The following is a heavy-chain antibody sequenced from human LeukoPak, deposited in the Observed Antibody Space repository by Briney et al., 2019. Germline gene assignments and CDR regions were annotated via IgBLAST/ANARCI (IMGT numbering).Heavy chain of an antibody. Sequence: SVKVSCKAYGGTFSSYAISWVRQAPGQGLEWMGGIIPIFGTANYAQTFQGRVTITADKSTSTAYVELSSLRSEDTAVYYCARVEGYCSGGSCYLDYWGQGTLVTVPS. J-gene: IGHJ4*02. V-gene: IGHV1-69*06. CDR3: ARVEGYCSGGSCYLDY. D-gene: IGHD2-15*01. CDR2: IIPIFGTA. CDR1: GGTFSSYA.